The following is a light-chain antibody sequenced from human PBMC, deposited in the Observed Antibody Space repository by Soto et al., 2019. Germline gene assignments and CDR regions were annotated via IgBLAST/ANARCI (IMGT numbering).Light chain of an antibody. CDR1: TGAVTSGHH. CDR3: LFYYGGAQPHWV. J-gene: IGLJ3*02. V-gene: IGLV7-43*01. CDR2: STN. Sequence: QTVVTQESSLTVSPGGTVTLTCASSTGAVTSGHHPNWLQQKPGQAPRTLFYSTNNKQDWTPARFSGSLLEGKAALTVSGVQPEDEAEYYCLFYYGGAQPHWVFGGGTKVTV.